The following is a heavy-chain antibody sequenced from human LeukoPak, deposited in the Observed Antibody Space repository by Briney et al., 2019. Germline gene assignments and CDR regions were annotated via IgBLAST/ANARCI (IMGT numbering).Heavy chain of an antibody. D-gene: IGHD5-24*01. Sequence: GSSVKVSCKASGGTFSSYAISWVRQAPGQGLEWMGIINPSGGSTTYAQKFQGRVTMTRDTSTSTVYMELSSLRSEDTAVYYCARDSGERMRWLQDWGQGTLVTVSS. CDR3: ARDSGERMRWLQD. CDR2: INPSGGST. J-gene: IGHJ4*02. CDR1: GGTFSSYA. V-gene: IGHV1-46*01.